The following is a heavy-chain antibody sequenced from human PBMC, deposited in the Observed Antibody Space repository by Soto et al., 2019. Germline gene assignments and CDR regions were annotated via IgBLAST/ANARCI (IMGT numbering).Heavy chain of an antibody. CDR3: HYYDSSGLVDY. CDR2: VYNDGSA. D-gene: IGHD3-22*01. V-gene: IGHV4-4*02. CDR1: GVSISSGNW. J-gene: IGHJ4*02. Sequence: SETLSLTCDVSGVSISSGNWWSWVRQPPGKGLEWIAEVYNDGSANYHPSLESRATISVDRSKNQFSLKLSSVTAADTAVYYAHYYDSSGLVDYWGQGTLVTVSS.